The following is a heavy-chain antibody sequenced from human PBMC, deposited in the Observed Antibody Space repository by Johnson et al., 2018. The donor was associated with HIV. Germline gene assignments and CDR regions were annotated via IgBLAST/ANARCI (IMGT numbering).Heavy chain of an antibody. Sequence: VQLVESGGGLVQPGGSLRLSCAASGFSVSSNYMTWVRQAPGKGLEWVSVIYSGGTTWYADSVKGRLTISRDNSRDTVHLQMNSLRSEDTAVYYCASRGREIVAAGILVAFDIWGQGTMVTVSS. CDR2: IYSGGTT. J-gene: IGHJ3*02. CDR1: GFSVSSNY. CDR3: ASRGREIVAAGILVAFDI. V-gene: IGHV3-66*02. D-gene: IGHD6-13*01.